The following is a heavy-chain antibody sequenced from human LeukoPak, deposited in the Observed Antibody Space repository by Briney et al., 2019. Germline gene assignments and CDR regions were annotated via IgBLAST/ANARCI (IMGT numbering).Heavy chain of an antibody. J-gene: IGHJ5*02. D-gene: IGHD2-2*01. Sequence: GASVKVSHKACGYTFTSYYMHWVRQAPGQGLEWMGIINPSGGSTSYAQKFQGRVTMTRDMSTSTVYMELISLRSEDTAVYYCARDHIVVVPAADIGDLNWFDPWGQGTLVTVSS. CDR2: INPSGGST. CDR3: ARDHIVVVPAADIGDLNWFDP. V-gene: IGHV1-46*01. CDR1: GYTFTSYY.